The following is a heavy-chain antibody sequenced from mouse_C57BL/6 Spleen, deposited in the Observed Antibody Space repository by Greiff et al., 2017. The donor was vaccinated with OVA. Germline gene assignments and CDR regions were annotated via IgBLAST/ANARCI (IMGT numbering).Heavy chain of an antibody. Sequence: VQLQQSGPELVTPGASVKISCKASGYTFTDYYMNWVKQSHGKSLEWIGDINPNNGGTSYNQKFKGNATLTVDKSSSTAYMERSSLTSEDSAVYYGARGATVVATNFDVWGTGTTVTVSS. CDR2: INPNNGGT. D-gene: IGHD1-1*01. J-gene: IGHJ1*03. CDR1: GYTFTDYY. V-gene: IGHV1-26*01. CDR3: ARGATVVATNFDV.